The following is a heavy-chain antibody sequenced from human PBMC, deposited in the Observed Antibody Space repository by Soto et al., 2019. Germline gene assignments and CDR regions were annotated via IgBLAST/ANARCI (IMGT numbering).Heavy chain of an antibody. CDR3: GRHRPQEDGYKKGFDY. J-gene: IGHJ4*02. D-gene: IGHD5-12*01. CDR1: GGSISSYD. V-gene: IGHV4-59*08. Sequence: SETLSLTCTVSGGSISSYDGRWIRQPPGKGLEWIGYIYYTGLSNSNPSLNSRVTMSVDTSKNQFSLKLSSVTAADTAIYYCGRHRPQEDGYKKGFDYWGQGTLVTVSS. CDR2: IYYTGLS.